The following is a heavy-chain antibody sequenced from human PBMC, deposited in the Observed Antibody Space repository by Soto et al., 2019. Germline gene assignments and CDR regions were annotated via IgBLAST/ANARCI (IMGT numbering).Heavy chain of an antibody. V-gene: IGHV3-30-3*01. CDR3: ARVRSSSWYLEDDYYYYGMDV. Sequence: PGGSLRLSCAASGFTFSSYAMHWVRQAPGKGLEWVAVISYDGSNKYYADSVKGRFTIPRDNSKNTLYLQMNSLRAEDTVVYYCARVRSSSWYLEDDYYYYGMDVWGQGTTVTVSS. CDR1: GFTFSSYA. CDR2: ISYDGSNK. D-gene: IGHD6-13*01. J-gene: IGHJ6*02.